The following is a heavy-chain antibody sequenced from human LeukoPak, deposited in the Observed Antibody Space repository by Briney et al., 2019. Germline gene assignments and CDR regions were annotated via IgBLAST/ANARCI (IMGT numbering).Heavy chain of an antibody. CDR3: ARVADFDYGDYGYNDY. V-gene: IGHV3-48*03. D-gene: IGHD4-17*01. CDR2: ISSSGSTI. J-gene: IGHJ4*02. CDR1: GFTFSSYE. Sequence: GGSLRLSCAASGFTFSSYEMNWVRQAPGKGLKWLSYISSSGSTIYYADSVKGRFTISRDNAKNSLYLQMNSLRAEDTAVYYCARVADFDYGDYGYNDYWGQGNLVTVSS.